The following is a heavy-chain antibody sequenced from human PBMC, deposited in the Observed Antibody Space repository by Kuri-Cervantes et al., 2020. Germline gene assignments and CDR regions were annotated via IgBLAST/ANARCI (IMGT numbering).Heavy chain of an antibody. Sequence: GSLRLSCTVSGGSISSYYWSWIRQPPGKGLEWIGYIYTSGSTNYNPSLKSRVTMSVNTSKNQFSLKLSSVTAADTAVYYCARDPFGELLSGAFDIWGQGTMVTVSS. D-gene: IGHD3-10*01. CDR1: GGSISSYY. J-gene: IGHJ3*02. V-gene: IGHV4-4*08. CDR3: ARDPFGELLSGAFDI. CDR2: IYTSGST.